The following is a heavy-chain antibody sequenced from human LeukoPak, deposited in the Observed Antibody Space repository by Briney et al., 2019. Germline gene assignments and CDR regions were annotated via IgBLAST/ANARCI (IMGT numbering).Heavy chain of an antibody. J-gene: IGHJ6*02. CDR1: GFTFSSYW. CDR2: INSDGSSA. CDR3: ARDRTYVMDV. Sequence: GGSLRLSCAASGFTFSSYWMHWVRQAPGKGLVWVSRINSDGSSAIYADSVKGRFTISRDNAKDTLYLQMHSLRAEDTAVYYCARDRTYVMDVWGQGTTVTVSS. V-gene: IGHV3-74*01.